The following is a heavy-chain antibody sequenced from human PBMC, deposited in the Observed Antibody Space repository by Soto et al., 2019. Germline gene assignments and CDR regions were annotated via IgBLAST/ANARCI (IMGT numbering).Heavy chain of an antibody. CDR1: GGTFSSYA. J-gene: IGHJ5*02. Sequence: QVQLVQSGAEVKKPGSSVKVSCKASGGTFSSYAISWVRQAPGQGLEWMGGIIPIFGTANYAQKFQGRVTITADESTRTAYMELSSLRSEDTAVYYCARDQHYDFWSGYYGGWFDPWGQGTLVTVSS. CDR2: IIPIFGTA. V-gene: IGHV1-69*01. CDR3: ARDQHYDFWSGYYGGWFDP. D-gene: IGHD3-3*01.